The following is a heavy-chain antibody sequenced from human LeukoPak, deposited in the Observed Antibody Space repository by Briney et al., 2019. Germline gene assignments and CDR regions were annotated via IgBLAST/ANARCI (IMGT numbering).Heavy chain of an antibody. CDR3: ARLARAMVRRGNWFDP. Sequence: SETLSLTCTVSGGSIGSSSYYWGWIRQPPGKGLEWIGSIYYSGSTYYNPSLKSRVTISVDTSKNQFSLKLSSVTAADTAVYYCARLARAMVRRGNWFDPWGQGTLVTVSS. J-gene: IGHJ5*02. CDR1: GGSIGSSSYY. D-gene: IGHD3-10*01. V-gene: IGHV4-39*01. CDR2: IYYSGST.